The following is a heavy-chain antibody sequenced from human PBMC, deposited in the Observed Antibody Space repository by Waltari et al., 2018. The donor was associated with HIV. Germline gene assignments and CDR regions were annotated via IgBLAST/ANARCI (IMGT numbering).Heavy chain of an antibody. Sequence: QVQLQESGPGLVKPSGTLSLTCAVSGYSISSGYFWGWNRQPPGKALEWIGSMFHNGSTYYNPSLKSRVTISVDTSKNQFSLKLSSVTSADTAIYYCAREWGTLMVAWFDPWGQGTLVTVSS. CDR3: AREWGTLMVAWFDP. J-gene: IGHJ5*02. CDR2: MFHNGST. D-gene: IGHD3-10*01. CDR1: GYSISSGYF. V-gene: IGHV4-38-2*02.